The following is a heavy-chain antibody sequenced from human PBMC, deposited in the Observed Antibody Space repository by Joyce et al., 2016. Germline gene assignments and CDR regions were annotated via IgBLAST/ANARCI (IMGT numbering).Heavy chain of an antibody. CDR2: INQDESEK. D-gene: IGHD5-18*01. J-gene: IGHJ6*02. V-gene: IGHV3-7*01. CDR3: AREARMQLTYYYFGLDV. CDR1: GFMFSSYW. Sequence: EVQLVESGGRLVKPGGSLRLSCAASGFMFSSYWMIWVRQAPGKGLEWVDNINQDESEKNYVDSVKGRFTISRDNAKKSLYLQMNSLRAEDTAVYYCAREARMQLTYYYFGLDVWGQGTTVVVSS.